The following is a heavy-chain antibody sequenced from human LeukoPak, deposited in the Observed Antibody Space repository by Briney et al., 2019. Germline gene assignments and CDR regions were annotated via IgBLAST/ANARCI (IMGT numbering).Heavy chain of an antibody. V-gene: IGHV4-59*01. D-gene: IGHD3/OR15-3a*01. J-gene: IGHJ4*02. Sequence: SETLSLTCTVSGGSISSYYWGWIRQPPGKGLEWIGYIYYTGSTNYNPSLRSRVTISVDTSKNQFSLRLSSVTAADTAVYYCSRVTLDGNSDYWGQGILVTVSS. CDR2: IYYTGST. CDR1: GGSISSYY. CDR3: SRVTLDGNSDY.